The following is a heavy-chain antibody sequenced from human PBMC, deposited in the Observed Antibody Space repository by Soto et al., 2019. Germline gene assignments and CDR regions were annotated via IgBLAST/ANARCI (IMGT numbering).Heavy chain of an antibody. Sequence: EVQLLESGGGLVQPGGSLRLSCAASGFTFSSYAMAWVRQAPGKGLKWVSVISGSGGRTYSADSVKVRFTISRDDSKNTVYLQMNSLRAEDTAVYYCAKVVGYSGYRDAFDIWGQGTMVTVSS. V-gene: IGHV3-23*01. CDR2: ISGSGGRT. J-gene: IGHJ3*02. CDR1: GFTFSSYA. D-gene: IGHD5-12*01. CDR3: AKVVGYSGYRDAFDI.